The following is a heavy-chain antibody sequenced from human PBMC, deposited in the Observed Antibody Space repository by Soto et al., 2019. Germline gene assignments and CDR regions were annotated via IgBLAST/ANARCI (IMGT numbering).Heavy chain of an antibody. CDR1: GGSISSGDYY. D-gene: IGHD2-8*01. CDR2: IYYSGST. J-gene: IGHJ4*02. CDR3: ASSDIVLMVYTQ. Sequence: PSETLSLTCTVSGGSISSGDYYWSWIRQPPGKGLEWIGYIYYSGSTYYNPSLKSRVTISVDASKNQFSLKLSSVTAADTAVYYCASSDIVLMVYTQWGQGTLVTVSS. V-gene: IGHV4-30-4*01.